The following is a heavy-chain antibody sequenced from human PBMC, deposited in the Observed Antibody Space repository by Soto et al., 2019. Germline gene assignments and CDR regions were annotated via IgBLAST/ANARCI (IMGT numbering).Heavy chain of an antibody. CDR1: GFTFSSYA. V-gene: IGHV3-23*01. Sequence: GGSLRLSCAASGFTFSSYAMSWVRQAPGKGLEWVSAISGSGGSTYYADSVKGRFTISRDNSKNTLYLPMNSLRAEDTAVYYCAKSLGYCSSTSCRGVFDYWGQGTLVTVSS. D-gene: IGHD2-2*01. CDR3: AKSLGYCSSTSCRGVFDY. J-gene: IGHJ4*02. CDR2: ISGSGGST.